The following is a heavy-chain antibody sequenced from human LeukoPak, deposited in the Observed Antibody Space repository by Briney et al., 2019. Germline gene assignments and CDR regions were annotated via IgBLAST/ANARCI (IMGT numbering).Heavy chain of an antibody. Sequence: GASVKVSCKASGGTFSSYAISWVRQAPGQGLEWMGIINPSGGSTSYAQKFQGRVTMTRDMSTSTVYMELSSLRSEDTAVYYCAREYIVGATIRVDAFDIWGQGTMVTVSS. CDR2: INPSGGST. CDR1: GGTFSSYA. D-gene: IGHD1-26*01. V-gene: IGHV1-46*01. CDR3: AREYIVGATIRVDAFDI. J-gene: IGHJ3*02.